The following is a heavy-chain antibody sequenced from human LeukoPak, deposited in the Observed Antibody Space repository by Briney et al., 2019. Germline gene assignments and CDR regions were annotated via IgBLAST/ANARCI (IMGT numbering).Heavy chain of an antibody. D-gene: IGHD2-2*01. CDR3: ARRPGYRRYQLLSFGYDAFDI. J-gene: IGHJ3*02. V-gene: IGHV4-4*07. Sequence: SETLSLTCTVSGGSISSYYWSWIRQPAGKGLEWIGRIYTSGSTNYNPSLKSRVTISVDTSKNQFSLKLSSVTAADTAVYYCARRPGYRRYQLLSFGYDAFDIWGQGTMVTVSS. CDR1: GGSISSYY. CDR2: IYTSGST.